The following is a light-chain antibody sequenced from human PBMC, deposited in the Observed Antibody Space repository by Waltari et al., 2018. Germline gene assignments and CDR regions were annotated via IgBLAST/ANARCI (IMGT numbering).Light chain of an antibody. CDR2: FNN. CDR1: SAHIGNSP. Sequence: QSVLTQPPSASGTPGQRVTISCSGSSAHIGNSPVTWYQHVSGTAPKLLMHFNNQRPSGVPDRFSASKSGTSASLAISGLQSDDEADYYCAAWDDSLTGVVFGGGTKLTVL. V-gene: IGLV1-44*01. CDR3: AAWDDSLTGVV. J-gene: IGLJ2*01.